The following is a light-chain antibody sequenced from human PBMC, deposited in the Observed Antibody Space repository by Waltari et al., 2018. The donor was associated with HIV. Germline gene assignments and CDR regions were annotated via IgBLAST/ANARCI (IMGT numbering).Light chain of an antibody. V-gene: IGKV3-15*01. J-gene: IGKJ1*01. CDR1: QSVSYN. Sequence: TVMTQSPVTLSVSPGDRVTLSCRASQSVSYNLAWYQQKRGLAPRLLIFGASTRATDIPVRFSGSGSGTEFNLTISSLQSEDFAVYYCQQYNSWPRAFRQGTKLEVK. CDR2: GAS. CDR3: QQYNSWPRA.